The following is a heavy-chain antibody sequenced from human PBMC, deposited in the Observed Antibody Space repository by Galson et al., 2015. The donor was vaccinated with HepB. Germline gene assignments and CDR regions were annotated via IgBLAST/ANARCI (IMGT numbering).Heavy chain of an antibody. CDR1: GYTFTRYY. Sequence: SVKVSCKASGYTFTRYYMHRVRQAPGQGLEWMGIINPSGGSTSYAQKFQGRVTMTRDTSTSTVYMELSSLRSEDTAVYYCARGGYSGYDSTGDTDYWGQGTLVTVSS. V-gene: IGHV1-46*03. J-gene: IGHJ4*02. D-gene: IGHD5-12*01. CDR2: INPSGGST. CDR3: ARGGYSGYDSTGDTDY.